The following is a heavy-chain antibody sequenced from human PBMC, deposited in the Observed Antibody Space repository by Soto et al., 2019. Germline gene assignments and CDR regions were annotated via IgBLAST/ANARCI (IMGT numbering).Heavy chain of an antibody. Sequence: SETLSLTCTVYGGSVSSGSYYWSWIRQPPGKGLEWIGYIYYSGSTNYNPSLKSRVTISVDTSKNQFSLKLSSVTAADTAVYYCARGAMVRGEYVGKYYYYGMDVWGQGTTVTVSS. CDR3: ARGAMVRGEYVGKYYYYGMDV. D-gene: IGHD3-10*01. CDR2: IYYSGST. CDR1: GGSVSSGSYY. J-gene: IGHJ6*02. V-gene: IGHV4-61*01.